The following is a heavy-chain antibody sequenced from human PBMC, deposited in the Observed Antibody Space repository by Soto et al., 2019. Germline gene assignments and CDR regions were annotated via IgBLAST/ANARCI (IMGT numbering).Heavy chain of an antibody. D-gene: IGHD3-3*01. CDR1: GYTLTELS. V-gene: IGHV1-24*01. Sequence: ASVKVSCKVSGYTLTELSMHWVRQAPGKGLEWMGGFDPEDGETIYAQKFQGRVTMTEDTSTDTAYMELSSLRSEDTAVYYCARERGEVPYYFWSGNHKKNYYYNGMDVWGQGTTVTVSS. J-gene: IGHJ6*02. CDR2: FDPEDGET. CDR3: ARERGEVPYYFWSGNHKKNYYYNGMDV.